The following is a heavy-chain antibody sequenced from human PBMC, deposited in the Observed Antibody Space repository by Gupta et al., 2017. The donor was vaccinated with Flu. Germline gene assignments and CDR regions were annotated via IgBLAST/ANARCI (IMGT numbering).Heavy chain of an antibody. Sequence: MNWVRQAPGQVLEWMGWINTDTGNPTYAQGFTGRFVFSLDTSVSTAYLQISSLKAEDTAVYYCVREPNHFDYWGQGTLVTVSS. J-gene: IGHJ4*02. V-gene: IGHV7-4-1*02. CDR2: INTDTGNP. CDR3: VREPNHFDY.